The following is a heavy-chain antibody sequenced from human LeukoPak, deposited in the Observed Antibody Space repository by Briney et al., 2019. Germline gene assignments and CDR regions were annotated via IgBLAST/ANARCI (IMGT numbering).Heavy chain of an antibody. Sequence: ASVKVSCKASGYTFTGYHMHWVRQAPGQGLEWMGRINPNSGDTNYAQKFQGRVTMTRDTSISTAYMELSRLRSVDTAVYYCARDYCSSTSCLFDCWGQGTLVTVSS. CDR2: INPNSGDT. D-gene: IGHD2-2*01. CDR3: ARDYCSSTSCLFDC. CDR1: GYTFTGYH. V-gene: IGHV1-2*06. J-gene: IGHJ4*02.